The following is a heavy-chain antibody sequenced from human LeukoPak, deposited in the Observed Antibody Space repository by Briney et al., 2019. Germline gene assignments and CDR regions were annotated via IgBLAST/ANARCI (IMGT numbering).Heavy chain of an antibody. Sequence: ASVKVSCKASGYNFTSYYMHWVRQASGEGLAWMGIISPSGGSTNYAQKFQGRVTMTRDMSTSTVYMELSSLRSEDTAVYYCARGVVIAPQTFDYWGQGTLVTVSS. CDR2: ISPSGGST. CDR1: GYNFTSYY. J-gene: IGHJ4*02. V-gene: IGHV1-46*01. CDR3: ARGVVIAPQTFDY. D-gene: IGHD2-21*01.